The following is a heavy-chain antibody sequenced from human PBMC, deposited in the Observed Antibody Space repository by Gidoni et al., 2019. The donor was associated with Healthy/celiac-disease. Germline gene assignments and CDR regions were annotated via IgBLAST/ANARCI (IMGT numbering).Heavy chain of an antibody. CDR3: AKTMIVVVIRSGAFDI. Sequence: EVQLLESGGGLVQPGGSLRLSCAASGFTFSSYAMSWVRQAPGKGLEWVSAISGSGGSTYYADSVKGRFTISRDNSKNTLYLQMNSLRAEDTAVYYCAKTMIVVVIRSGAFDIWGQGTMVTVSS. D-gene: IGHD3-22*01. V-gene: IGHV3-23*01. CDR2: ISGSGGST. CDR1: GFTFSSYA. J-gene: IGHJ3*02.